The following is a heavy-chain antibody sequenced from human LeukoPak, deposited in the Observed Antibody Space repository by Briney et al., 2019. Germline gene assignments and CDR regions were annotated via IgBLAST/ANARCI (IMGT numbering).Heavy chain of an antibody. V-gene: IGHV3-20*04. D-gene: IGHD1-26*01. J-gene: IGHJ3*02. CDR1: GFTFDDYV. CDR3: ARDLGRGGSPLHSAFDI. CDR2: INWNGGST. Sequence: PSGGSLRLSCAASGFTFDDYVMSWVRQAPGKGLEWVSGINWNGGSTGYGDSVKGRFTISRDNAKNTLYLQMNSLRAEDTAVYYCARDLGRGGSPLHSAFDIWGQGTMVTVSS.